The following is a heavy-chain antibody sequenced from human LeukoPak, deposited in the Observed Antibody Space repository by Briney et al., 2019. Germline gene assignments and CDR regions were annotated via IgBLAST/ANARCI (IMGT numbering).Heavy chain of an antibody. CDR2: INHSGST. Sequence: SETLSLTCTVSGHSISSYYWSWIRQPPGKGLEWIGEINHSGSTNYNPSLKSRVTISVDTSKNQFSQKVSSVTAADTAVYCGGTAVKVVVAAATRWYSWYFDLWGRGTLVTVSS. CDR1: GHSISSYY. CDR3: GTAVKVVVAAATRWYSWYFDL. D-gene: IGHD2-15*01. V-gene: IGHV4-34*01. J-gene: IGHJ2*01.